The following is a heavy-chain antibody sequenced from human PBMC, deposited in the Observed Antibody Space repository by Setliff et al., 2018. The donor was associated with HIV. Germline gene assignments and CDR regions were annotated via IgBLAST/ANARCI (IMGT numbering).Heavy chain of an antibody. Sequence: GASVKVSCKVSGFTLREVSMHWVRQAPAKGLEWMGYFDPEDGETVYALKFQGRVTMTTDTSTDTAYMTLNTLRSEDTAVYYCATADFVAVTASRDAFNIWGQGTVVTVSS. CDR3: ATADFVAVTASRDAFNI. CDR2: FDPEDGET. D-gene: IGHD2-21*02. J-gene: IGHJ3*02. CDR1: GFTLREVS. V-gene: IGHV1-24*01.